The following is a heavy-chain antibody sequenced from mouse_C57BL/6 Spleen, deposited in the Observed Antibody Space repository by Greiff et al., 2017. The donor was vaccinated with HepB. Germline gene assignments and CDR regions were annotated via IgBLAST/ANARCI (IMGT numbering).Heavy chain of an antibody. V-gene: IGHV5-4*01. Sequence: EVQLVESGGGLVKPGGSLKLSCAASGFTFSSYAMSWVRQTPEKRLEWVATISDGGSYTYYPDNVKGRFTISRDNAKNNLYLQMSHLKSEDTAMYYCARDGNRVITTVVNYFDYWGQGTTLTVSS. CDR1: GFTFSSYA. J-gene: IGHJ2*01. CDR3: ARDGNRVITTVVNYFDY. D-gene: IGHD1-1*01. CDR2: ISDGGSYT.